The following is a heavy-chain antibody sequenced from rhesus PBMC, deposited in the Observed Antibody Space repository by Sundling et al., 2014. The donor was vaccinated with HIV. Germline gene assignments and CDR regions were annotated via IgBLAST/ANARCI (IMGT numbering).Heavy chain of an antibody. CDR1: GFSFSEYN. J-gene: IGHJ4*01. D-gene: IGHD3-3*01. Sequence: EVQLVESGGGLAKPGGSLRLSCVASGFSFSEYNMHWVRQAPGKGLEWVSGISYTGGNTYYADSVKGRFTISRENAKKALYLQMDSLRAEDTAVYYCARGDIWTGFDYWGQGVLVTVSS. CDR2: ISYTGGNT. CDR3: ARGDIWTGFDY. V-gene: IGHV3-59*01.